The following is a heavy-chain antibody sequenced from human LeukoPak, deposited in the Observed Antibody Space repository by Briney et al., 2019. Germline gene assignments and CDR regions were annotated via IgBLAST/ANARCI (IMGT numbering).Heavy chain of an antibody. CDR2: IYHDGST. V-gene: IGHV4-59*01. D-gene: IGHD4-17*01. J-gene: IGHJ4*02. CDR3: ARSGNDYGDYGPLFDY. Sequence: SETLSLTCTVSGGSFISSYWSWIRQPPGKGLEWIGYIYHDGSTKYNPALKSRVTITVDTSKSQFSLKLSSVTAADTAVYYCARSGNDYGDYGPLFDYWGQGTLVTVSS. CDR1: GGSFISSY.